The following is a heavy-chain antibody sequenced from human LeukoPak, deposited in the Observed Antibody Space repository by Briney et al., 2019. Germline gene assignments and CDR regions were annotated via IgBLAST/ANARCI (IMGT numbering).Heavy chain of an antibody. CDR1: GFTFDDYA. J-gene: IGHJ4*02. Sequence: GGSLRLSCAASGFTFDDYAMHWVRQAPGKGLEWVSGISGSGGSTYYADSVKGRFTISRDNSKNTLYLQMNSLRAEDTAVYYCAKDLVGATGFDYWGQGTLVTVSS. CDR3: AKDLVGATGFDY. V-gene: IGHV3-23*01. D-gene: IGHD1-26*01. CDR2: ISGSGGST.